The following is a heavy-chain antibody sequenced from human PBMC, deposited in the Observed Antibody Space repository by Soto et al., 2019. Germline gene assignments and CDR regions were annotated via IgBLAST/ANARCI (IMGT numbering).Heavy chain of an antibody. J-gene: IGHJ4*02. CDR3: AKDISLRGWVYLVVEY. V-gene: IGHV3-9*01. Sequence: EVQLVESGGGWVHPGRSLRLSCAASGFTFDVYAMHWVRQAPGKGLEWVSGINYNSGSVGYADSVKGRFTISRDNAKNSLHLQMNSLRAEDTAVYYCAKDISLRGWVYLVVEYWGQGTLVTVSP. CDR2: INYNSGSV. D-gene: IGHD6-13*01. CDR1: GFTFDVYA.